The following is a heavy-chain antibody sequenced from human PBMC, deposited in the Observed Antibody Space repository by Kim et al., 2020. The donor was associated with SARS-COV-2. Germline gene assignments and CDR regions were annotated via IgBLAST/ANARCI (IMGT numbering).Heavy chain of an antibody. Sequence: GDTYYADSVKGRFTISRDNSKNTLDLEMNSLRAEDTAVYYCAKDNDYWGQGTLVTVSS. CDR2: GDT. V-gene: IGHV3-23*01. CDR3: AKDNDY. J-gene: IGHJ4*02.